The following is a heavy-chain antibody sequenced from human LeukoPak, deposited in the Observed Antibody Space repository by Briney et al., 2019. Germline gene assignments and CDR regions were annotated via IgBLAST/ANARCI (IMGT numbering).Heavy chain of an antibody. J-gene: IGHJ4*02. CDR3: ARGYSSGYYGPFFDC. V-gene: IGHV3-48*03. CDR2: ISSSGSTI. Sequence: PGGSLRLSCAVSGFTFSSFEMNWVRQAPGKGLEWVSYISSSGSTIYYADSVKGRFTISRDNAKNSLYLQMNSLRAEDTAVYYCARGYSSGYYGPFFDCWGQGTLVTVSS. D-gene: IGHD3-22*01. CDR1: GFTFSSFE.